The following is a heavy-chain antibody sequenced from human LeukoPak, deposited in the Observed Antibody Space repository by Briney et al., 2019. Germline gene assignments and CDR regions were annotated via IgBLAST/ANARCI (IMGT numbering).Heavy chain of an antibody. Sequence: PSETLSLTCTVSGGSISSNYWTWIRQPPGKGLEWIGYIYYSGITNYNPSLKSRVTISVDTSKNQFSLKLSSVTAADTAVYYCARFYYGDFTFDYWGKGTLVTVSS. CDR2: IYYSGIT. V-gene: IGHV4-59*08. J-gene: IGHJ4*02. D-gene: IGHD4-17*01. CDR3: ARFYYGDFTFDY. CDR1: GGSISSNY.